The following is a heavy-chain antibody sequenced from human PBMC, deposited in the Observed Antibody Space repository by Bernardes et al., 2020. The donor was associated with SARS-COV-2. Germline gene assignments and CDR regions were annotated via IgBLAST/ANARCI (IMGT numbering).Heavy chain of an antibody. V-gene: IGHV3-74*01. CDR1: GFTFTSAW. CDR2: ISGDGTST. D-gene: IGHD2-21*01. Sequence: GGSLRLSCAASGFTFTSAWMHWVRQAPGKGLMWVSRISGDGTSTTYADSVKGRFTISRDNAKNTLYLEMNSLSAEDTAIYYFARGGGVLVSAGHDCWGQGTLVIVSS. J-gene: IGHJ4*02. CDR3: ARGGGVLVSAGHDC.